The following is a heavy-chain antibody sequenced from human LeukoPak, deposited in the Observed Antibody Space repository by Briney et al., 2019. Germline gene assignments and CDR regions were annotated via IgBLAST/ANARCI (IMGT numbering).Heavy chain of an antibody. CDR2: ISGSGGST. J-gene: IGHJ4*02. Sequence: PGGSLRLSCAASGFTFSSYAMSWVRQAPGKGLEWVSAISGSGGSTYYADSVKGRFTISRDSSKNTLYLQMNSLRAEDTAVYYCAKYCSGGSCYGILDCWGQGTLVTVSS. D-gene: IGHD2-15*01. V-gene: IGHV3-23*01. CDR3: AKYCSGGSCYGILDC. CDR1: GFTFSSYA.